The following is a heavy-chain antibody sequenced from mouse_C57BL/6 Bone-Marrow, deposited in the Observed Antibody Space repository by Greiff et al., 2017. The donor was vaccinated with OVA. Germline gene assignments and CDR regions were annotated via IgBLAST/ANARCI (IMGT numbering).Heavy chain of an antibody. V-gene: IGHV1-82*01. Sequence: QVQLQQSAPELVKPGASVKISCKASGYAFSSSWMNWVKQRPGKGLEWIGRIYPGDGDTNYNGKFKGKATLTADKSSSTAYMQLSSLTSEDSAVYFCARSYMRAWFAYWGQGTLVTVSA. CDR3: ARSYMRAWFAY. CDR1: GYAFSSSW. CDR2: IYPGDGDT. D-gene: IGHD1-3*01. J-gene: IGHJ3*01.